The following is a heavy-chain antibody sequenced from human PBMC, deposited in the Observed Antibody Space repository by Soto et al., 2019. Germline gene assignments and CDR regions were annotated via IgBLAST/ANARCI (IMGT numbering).Heavy chain of an antibody. D-gene: IGHD4-17*01. J-gene: IGHJ6*03. V-gene: IGHV3-7*01. CDR2: IKQDGSEK. CDR1: GFTFGSYW. Sequence: EVQLVESGGGLVQPGGSLRLSCAASGFTFGSYWMSWVRQAPGKGLEWVANIKQDGSEKYYVDSVKGRFTISRDNAKNSLDLQMNSLRAEDTAVYYCARDIPFMTTVTTLFYYYMDVWGKGTTVTVSS. CDR3: ARDIPFMTTVTTLFYYYMDV.